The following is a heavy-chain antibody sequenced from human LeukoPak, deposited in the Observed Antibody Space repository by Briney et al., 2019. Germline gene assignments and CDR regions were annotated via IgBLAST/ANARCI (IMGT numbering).Heavy chain of an antibody. CDR3: ARAGSYYDSSGYRRDDAFDI. CDR1: GFTFSSHG. Sequence: GRSLRLSCAASGFTFSSHGMHWVRQAPGKGLEWVAAIWYDGSNKNFADSVKGRFTISRDNSKNTLYLQMNSLRAEDTAVYYCARAGSYYDSSGYRRDDAFDIWGRGIMVTVSS. D-gene: IGHD3-22*01. CDR2: IWYDGSNK. V-gene: IGHV3-33*01. J-gene: IGHJ3*02.